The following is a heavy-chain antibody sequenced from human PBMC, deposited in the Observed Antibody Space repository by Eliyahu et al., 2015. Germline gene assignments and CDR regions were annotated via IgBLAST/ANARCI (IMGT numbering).Heavy chain of an antibody. Sequence: TLSLTCGVSGASISSGFYWGWIRQSPGKGLELIAYIYHTGTTFYNLSLKSRVTISVVPSENQFSLELRSVSAADTAVYYCVRVGIRDGWFDPWGQGTLVTVSS. CDR3: VRVGIRDGWFDP. CDR1: GASISSGFY. D-gene: IGHD2-21*01. CDR2: IYHTGTT. V-gene: IGHV4-38-2*01. J-gene: IGHJ5*02.